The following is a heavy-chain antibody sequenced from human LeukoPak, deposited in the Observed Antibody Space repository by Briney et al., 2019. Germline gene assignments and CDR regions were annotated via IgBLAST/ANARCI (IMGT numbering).Heavy chain of an antibody. CDR3: ARDNDYGDHGEFDP. CDR2: ISSDGSNK. J-gene: IGHJ5*02. Sequence: GSLRLSCAASGLTFSFYGMHWVRQAPGKGLEWVALISSDGSNKYYADSVKGRFTISRDNSKNTLYLQMNSLRAEDTAVYYCARDNDYGDHGEFDPWGQGTLVTVSS. V-gene: IGHV3-30*04. CDR1: GLTFSFYG. D-gene: IGHD4-17*01.